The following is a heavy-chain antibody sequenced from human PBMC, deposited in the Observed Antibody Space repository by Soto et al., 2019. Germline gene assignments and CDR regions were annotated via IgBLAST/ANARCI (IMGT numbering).Heavy chain of an antibody. CDR2: ISYDGSNK. D-gene: IGHD5-18*01. Sequence: QVQLVESGGGVVQPGRSLRLSCAASGFTFSSYAMHWVRQAPGKGLEWVAVISYDGSNKYYADSVKGRFTISRDNSKNXLXXQMNSLRAEDTAVYYCARDQRPAMVTFYYYYGMDVWGQGTTVTVSS. J-gene: IGHJ6*02. CDR1: GFTFSSYA. V-gene: IGHV3-30-3*01. CDR3: ARDQRPAMVTFYYYYGMDV.